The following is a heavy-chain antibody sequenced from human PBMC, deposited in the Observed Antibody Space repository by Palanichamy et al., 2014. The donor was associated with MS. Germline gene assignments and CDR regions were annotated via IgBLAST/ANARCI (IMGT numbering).Heavy chain of an antibody. D-gene: IGHD5-24*01. CDR3: VKLPPGDY. CDR1: GFTVSSTY. V-gene: IGHV3-66*01. J-gene: IGHJ4*02. CDR2: IYSGGNT. Sequence: EVQLVESGGGLVQPGGSLRLSCAASGFTVSSTYMSWVRQAPGKGLEWVSVIYSGGNTYYADSMKGRFTISRDNSKNTLYLQVNSLRAEDTAVYYCVKLPPGDYWGQGTLVTVSS.